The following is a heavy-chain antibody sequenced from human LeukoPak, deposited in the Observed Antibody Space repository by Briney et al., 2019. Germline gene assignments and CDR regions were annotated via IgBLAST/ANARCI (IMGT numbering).Heavy chain of an antibody. CDR3: ARRDCTSPSCSNNWFDP. J-gene: IGHJ5*02. V-gene: IGHV3-49*04. Sequence: GGSLRLSCTASGFTFGHYAMSWVRQAPGKGQEWVGFIRSKAYGGTTEYAASVKGRFTISRDDSKSIAYLQMNSLNTEDTALYYCARRDCTSPSCSNNWFDPWGQGTPVTVSS. CDR1: GFTFGHYA. CDR2: IRSKAYGGTT. D-gene: IGHD2-2*01.